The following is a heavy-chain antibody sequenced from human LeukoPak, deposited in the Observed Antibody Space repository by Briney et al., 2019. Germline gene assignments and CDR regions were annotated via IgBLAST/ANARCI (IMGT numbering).Heavy chain of an antibody. CDR3: VRDAGRLPGYYMDV. CDR2: ISSSSSYI. J-gene: IGHJ6*03. CDR1: GFTFSSYS. V-gene: IGHV3-21*01. D-gene: IGHD3-10*01. Sequence: PGGSLRLSCAASGFTFSSYSMNWVRQAPGKGLEWVSSISSSSSYIYYADSVKGRFTISRDNAKNSLYPQMNSLRAEDTAVYYCVRDAGRLPGYYMDVWGKGTTVTVSS.